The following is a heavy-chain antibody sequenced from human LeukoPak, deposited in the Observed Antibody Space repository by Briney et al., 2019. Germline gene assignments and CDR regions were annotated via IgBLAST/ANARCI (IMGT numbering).Heavy chain of an antibody. D-gene: IGHD3-10*01. Sequence: GGSLRLSCAASGFTFSSYSMNWVRQAPGKGLQWVSSISSSSSYIYYADSVKGRFTISRDNAKNSLYLQMNSLRAEDTAVYYCARAFGSGSYPFDYWGQGTLVTVSS. CDR2: ISSSSSYI. V-gene: IGHV3-21*01. CDR1: GFTFSSYS. J-gene: IGHJ4*02. CDR3: ARAFGSGSYPFDY.